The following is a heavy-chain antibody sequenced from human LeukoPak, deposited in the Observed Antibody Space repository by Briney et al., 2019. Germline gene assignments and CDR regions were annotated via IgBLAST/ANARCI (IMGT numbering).Heavy chain of an antibody. Sequence: PGGSLRLSCAASGFTFSSYGMHWVRQAPGKGLEWVAVISYDGSNKYYADSVKGRFTISRDNSKNTLYLQMNSLRAEVTAVYYCAKGYYYDSSGWFDYWGQGTLVTVSS. CDR1: GFTFSSYG. CDR2: ISYDGSNK. V-gene: IGHV3-30*18. CDR3: AKGYYYDSSGWFDY. D-gene: IGHD3-22*01. J-gene: IGHJ4*02.